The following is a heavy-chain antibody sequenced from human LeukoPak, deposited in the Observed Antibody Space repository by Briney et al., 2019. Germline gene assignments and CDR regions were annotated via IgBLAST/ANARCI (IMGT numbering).Heavy chain of an antibody. CDR2: ISSSGGSI. CDR3: AKDYSGSWYYFDY. CDR1: KLTFSNYA. V-gene: IGHV3-23*01. J-gene: IGHJ4*02. D-gene: IGHD6-13*01. Sequence: GGSLRFSCAGSKLTFSNYAMTWVRQAPGKGLEWVSTISSSGGSIFYSDSVKGRFTISRDNSRNTVYLQMNSLRAEDTAIYYCAKDYSGSWYYFDYWGQGTLVTVAS.